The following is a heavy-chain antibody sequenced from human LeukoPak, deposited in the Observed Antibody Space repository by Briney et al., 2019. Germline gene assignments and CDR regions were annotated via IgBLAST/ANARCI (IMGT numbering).Heavy chain of an antibody. CDR1: GFTFSSYD. J-gene: IGHJ6*02. CDR2: IGTAGDT. D-gene: IGHD2-15*01. CDR3: ARGGNSGEDYYYYYGMDV. V-gene: IGHV3-13*01. Sequence: PGGSLRLSCAASGFTFSSYDMHWVRQATGKGLEWVSAIGTAGDTYYPGSVKGRFTISRENAKNSLYLQMNSLRAGDTAVYYCARGGNSGEDYYYYYGMDVWGQGTTVTVSS.